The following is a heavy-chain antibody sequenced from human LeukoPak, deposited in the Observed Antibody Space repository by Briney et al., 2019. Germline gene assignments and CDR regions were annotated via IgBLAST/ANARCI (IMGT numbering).Heavy chain of an antibody. CDR2: ISDSGGST. CDR3: AKDNSWYGDYLLDY. J-gene: IGHJ4*02. Sequence: GGSLRLSCAASGFAFSSYAMSWVRQAPGKGLEWVSAISDSGGSTYYADSVKGRFTISRDNSKNTLYLQMNSLRAEDTAVYYCAKDNSWYGDYLLDYWGQGTLVTVSS. D-gene: IGHD4-17*01. CDR1: GFAFSSYA. V-gene: IGHV3-23*01.